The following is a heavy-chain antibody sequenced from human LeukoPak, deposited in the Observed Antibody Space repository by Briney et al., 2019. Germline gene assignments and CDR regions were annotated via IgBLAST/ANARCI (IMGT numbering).Heavy chain of an antibody. CDR1: GGSISSYY. D-gene: IGHD1-26*01. J-gene: IGHJ3*02. Sequence: SETLSLTCTVSGGSISSYYWSWIRQPAGKGLEWIGYIYYSGSTNYNPSLKSRVTISVDTSKNQFSLKLSSVTAADTAVYYCARGRQKWGAFDIWGQGTMVTVSS. V-gene: IGHV4-59*12. CDR3: ARGRQKWGAFDI. CDR2: IYYSGST.